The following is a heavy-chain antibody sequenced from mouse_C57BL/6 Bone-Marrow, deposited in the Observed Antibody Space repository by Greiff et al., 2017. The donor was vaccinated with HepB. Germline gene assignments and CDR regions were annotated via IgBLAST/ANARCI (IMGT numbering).Heavy chain of an antibody. CDR3: AREVAYYYGSSYWFAY. D-gene: IGHD1-1*01. J-gene: IGHJ3*01. CDR2: IDPANGNT. CDR1: GFNIKNTY. Sequence: VQLKESVAELVRPGASVKLSCTASGFNIKNTYMHWVKQRPEQGLEWIGGIDPANGNTKYAPKFQGKATITADTSSNTAYLQLSSLTSEDTAIYYCAREVAYYYGSSYWFAYWGQGTLVTVSA. V-gene: IGHV14-3*01.